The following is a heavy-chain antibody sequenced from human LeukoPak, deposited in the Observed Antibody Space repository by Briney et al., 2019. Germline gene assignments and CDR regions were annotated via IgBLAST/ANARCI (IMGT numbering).Heavy chain of an antibody. Sequence: GGSLRLSCAASGFTFSRYWMHWLRHAPGKGLVWVSRISTDGSSTTYADSVKGRFTISRDNGKNTLYLQMNTLRAEDTAVYYCASYLTSIPSGMDVWGQGTTVTVSS. CDR1: GFTFSRYW. CDR3: ASYLTSIPSGMDV. D-gene: IGHD2/OR15-2a*01. CDR2: ISTDGSST. V-gene: IGHV3-74*01. J-gene: IGHJ6*02.